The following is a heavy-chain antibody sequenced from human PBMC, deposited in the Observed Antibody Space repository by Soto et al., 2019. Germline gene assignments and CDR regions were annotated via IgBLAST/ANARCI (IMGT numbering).Heavy chain of an antibody. Sequence: SETLSLTCTVSGGSISSGGYYWSWIRQHPGKGLEWIGYIYYSGSTYYNPSLKSRVTISVDTSKNQFSLKLSSVTAADTAVYYCARDKGGGSPNYYYYGMDVWGQGTMVTVSS. CDR2: IYYSGST. CDR1: GGSISSGGYY. J-gene: IGHJ6*02. V-gene: IGHV4-31*03. CDR3: ARDKGGGSPNYYYYGMDV. D-gene: IGHD2-15*01.